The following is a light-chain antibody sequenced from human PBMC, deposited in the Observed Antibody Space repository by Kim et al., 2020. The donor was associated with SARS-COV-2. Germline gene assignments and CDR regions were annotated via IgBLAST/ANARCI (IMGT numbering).Light chain of an antibody. J-gene: IGKJ4*01. V-gene: IGKV1-27*01. CDR2: AAS. Sequence: DIQMTQSPSSLSVSVGDRVTITCRASQGISNYLAWYQQKPGKVPKLLIYAASTLQSGVPSRFSGSGSGTDFTLTISSLQPEDVATYYCQKYNSAPPFTFGGGTKVDIK. CDR3: QKYNSAPPFT. CDR1: QGISNY.